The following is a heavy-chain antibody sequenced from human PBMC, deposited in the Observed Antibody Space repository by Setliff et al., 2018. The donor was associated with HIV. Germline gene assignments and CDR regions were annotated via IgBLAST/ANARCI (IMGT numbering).Heavy chain of an antibody. CDR2: INTNTGNP. V-gene: IGHV7-4-1*02. D-gene: IGHD6-6*01. J-gene: IGHJ6*03. CDR3: ARGASSSAVYYYYYYMDV. Sequence: ASVKVSCKASGYIFTNYAMNWVRQAPGQGPEWMGWINTNTGNPTYAQGFTGRSVLSLDTSVSTAYLQITSLKAEDTAVYYCARGASSSAVYYYYYYMDVWGKGTTVTVSS. CDR1: GYIFTNYA.